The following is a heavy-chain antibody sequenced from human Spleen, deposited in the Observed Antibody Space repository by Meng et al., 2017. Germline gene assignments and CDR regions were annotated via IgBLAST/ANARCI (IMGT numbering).Heavy chain of an antibody. CDR1: GGSIRSRSYY. CDR3: ARSTVGNAFDI. D-gene: IGHD1-1*01. J-gene: IGHJ3*02. CDR2: IYYSGST. V-gene: IGHV4-39*07. Sequence: QVVLQGSGPGLVKPSETLSLTCTVSGGSIRSRSYYWGWIRQPPGKGLEWIGSIYYSGSTYYNPSLKSLVTISVDTSKNQFSLKLSSVTAADTAVYYCARSTVGNAFDIWGQGTMVTVSS.